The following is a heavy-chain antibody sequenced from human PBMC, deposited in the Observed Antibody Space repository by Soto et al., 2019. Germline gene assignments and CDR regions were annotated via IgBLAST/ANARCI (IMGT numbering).Heavy chain of an antibody. CDR1: VGSISSSYYY. CDR3: ARHGGGLVLVPVGIRRFEP. CDR2: IYYSGNT. V-gene: IGHV4-39*01. J-gene: IGHJ5*02. D-gene: IGHD2-2*02. Sequence: PSETLSLTCTFSVGSISSSYYYCGWIRQPPWKGLEWIGSIYYSGNTYYNPSLKSRVTISVNTSKNQFSLTVTSVTAADTAVYYCARHGGGLVLVPVGIRRFEPWGQGTLVIVS.